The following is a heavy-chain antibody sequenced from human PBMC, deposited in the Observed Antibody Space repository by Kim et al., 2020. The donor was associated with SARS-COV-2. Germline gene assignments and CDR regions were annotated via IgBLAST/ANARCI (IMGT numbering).Heavy chain of an antibody. V-gene: IGHV3-9*01. J-gene: IGHJ6*03. CDR3: AKHPLLVPAATGLGDYMDV. D-gene: IGHD2-2*01. Sequence: GGSLRLSCAASGFTFGDYAMHWVRQAPGKGLEWVSGISWNSGSIGYADSVKGRFTISRDNAKNSLYLQMNSLRAEDTALYYCAKHPLLVPAATGLGDYMDVWGKGTTVTVSS. CDR1: GFTFGDYA. CDR2: ISWNSGSI.